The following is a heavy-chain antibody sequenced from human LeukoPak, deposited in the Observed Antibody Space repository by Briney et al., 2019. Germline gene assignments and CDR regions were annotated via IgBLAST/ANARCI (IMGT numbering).Heavy chain of an antibody. J-gene: IGHJ3*02. V-gene: IGHV3-21*01. Sequence: GGSLRLSCAASGFTFSSYSMNWVRQAPGEGLEWVSSISSSSSYIYYADSVKGRFTISRDNAKNSLYLQMNSLRAEDTAVYYCARDRPDNSNAFDIWGQGTMVTVSS. D-gene: IGHD2-2*01. CDR1: GFTFSSYS. CDR3: ARDRPDNSNAFDI. CDR2: ISSSSSYI.